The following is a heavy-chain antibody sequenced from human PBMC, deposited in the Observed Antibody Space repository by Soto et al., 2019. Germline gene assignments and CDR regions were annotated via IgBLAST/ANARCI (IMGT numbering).Heavy chain of an antibody. J-gene: IGHJ4*02. CDR2: INHSGST. Sequence: QVQLQQWGAGLLKPSETLSLTCAVYGGSFSGYFWNWIRQPPGKGLEWIGEINHSGSTNYNPSLKSRVTISVDTSKNQFSLKLSSVTAAETAVYYCARGWGSGVFDYWGQGTLVTVSS. D-gene: IGHD6-19*01. CDR3: ARGWGSGVFDY. V-gene: IGHV4-34*01. CDR1: GGSFSGYF.